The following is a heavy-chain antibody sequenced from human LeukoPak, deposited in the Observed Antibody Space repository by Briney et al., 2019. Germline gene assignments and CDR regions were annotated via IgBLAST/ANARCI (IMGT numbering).Heavy chain of an antibody. CDR3: ARAPGGYDFCSWWFDP. Sequence: ASVKVSCKASGYTFTSYYMHWVRQAPGQGLEWMGIINPSGGSTSYAQKFQGRVTMTRDTSTSTVYMELSSLRSEDTAVYYCARAPGGYDFCSWWFDPWGQGTLVTVSS. V-gene: IGHV1-46*01. J-gene: IGHJ5*02. CDR2: INPSGGST. CDR1: GYTFTSYY. D-gene: IGHD3-3*01.